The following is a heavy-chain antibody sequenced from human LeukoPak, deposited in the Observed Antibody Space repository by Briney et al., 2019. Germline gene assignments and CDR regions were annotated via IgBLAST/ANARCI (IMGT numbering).Heavy chain of an antibody. V-gene: IGHV4-4*07. CDR2: IYTSGPA. CDR3: AVVVITPYYFEY. Sequence: SETLSLTCAVSGGSISSYYWSWIRQPAGEGLEWIGRIYTSGPANYNPSLKSRVTMSVDTSKKQLSLKLNSVTAADTAVYYCAVVVITPYYFEYWGQGTLVTVSS. J-gene: IGHJ4*02. CDR1: GGSISSYY. D-gene: IGHD3-22*01.